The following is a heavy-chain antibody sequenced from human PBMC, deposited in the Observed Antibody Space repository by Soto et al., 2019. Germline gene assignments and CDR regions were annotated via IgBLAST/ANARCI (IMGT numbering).Heavy chain of an antibody. J-gene: IGHJ5*02. Sequence: ASVKVSCKASGYTFTGYYMHWVRQAPGQGLEWMGWINPNSGGTSYAQKFQGGVTMTRDTPISRAYMKLSRLRSADTAVYYCGTGRRGAYNWFDPWGQGTLVTVSS. V-gene: IGHV1-2*02. CDR3: GTGRRGAYNWFDP. CDR2: INPNSGGT. CDR1: GYTFTGYY. D-gene: IGHD1-26*01.